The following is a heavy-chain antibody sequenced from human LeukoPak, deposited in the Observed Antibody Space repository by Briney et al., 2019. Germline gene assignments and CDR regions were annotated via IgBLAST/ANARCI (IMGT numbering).Heavy chain of an antibody. V-gene: IGHV4-34*01. CDR3: ARATVTTDDRFDP. CDR2: INHSGST. J-gene: IGHJ5*02. D-gene: IGHD4-17*01. CDR1: GGSFSGYY. Sequence: SETLSLTCAVYGGSFSGYYWSWIRQPPGKGLEWIGEINHSGSTNYNPSLKSRVTMSVDTSKNQFSLKLSSVTAADTAVYYCARATVTTDDRFDPWGQGTLVTVSS.